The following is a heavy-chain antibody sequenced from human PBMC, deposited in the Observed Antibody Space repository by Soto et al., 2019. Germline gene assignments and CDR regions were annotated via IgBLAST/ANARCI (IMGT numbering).Heavy chain of an antibody. D-gene: IGHD6-6*01. J-gene: IGHJ3*02. CDR2: ISWNSGSI. V-gene: IGHV3-9*01. Sequence: GGSLRLSCAASGFTFDDYAMHWVRQAPGKGLEWVSGISWNSGSIGYADSVKGRFTISRDNAKNSLYLQMNSLRAEDTALYYGAKDAIAARLGAFDIWGLGTMVTVSS. CDR1: GFTFDDYA. CDR3: AKDAIAARLGAFDI.